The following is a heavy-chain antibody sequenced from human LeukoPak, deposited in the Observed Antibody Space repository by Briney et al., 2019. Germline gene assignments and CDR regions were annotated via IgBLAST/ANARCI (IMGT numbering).Heavy chain of an antibody. CDR2: INHSGST. D-gene: IGHD3-16*01. J-gene: IGHJ6*03. CDR3: ARGRWGYVYYYYYMDV. CDR1: GGSFSGYY. Sequence: TSETLSLTCAVYGGSFSGYYWSWIRQPPGKGLGWIGEINHSGSTNYNPSLKSRVTISVDTSKNQFSLKLSSVTAADTAVYYCARGRWGYVYYYYYMDVWGKGTTVTVSS. V-gene: IGHV4-34*01.